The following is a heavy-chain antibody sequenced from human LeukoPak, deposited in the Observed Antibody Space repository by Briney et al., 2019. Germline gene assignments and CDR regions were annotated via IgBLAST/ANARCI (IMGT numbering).Heavy chain of an antibody. J-gene: IGHJ6*02. CDR3: ASAPGYCSGGSCYTHYYYYGMDV. CDR1: GGTFSIYA. CDR2: IIPIFGTA. V-gene: IGHV1-69*13. Sequence: SVTVSCTASGGTFSIYAISWVRQAPGQGLEWMGGIIPIFGTANYAQKFQGRVTITADESTSTAYMELSSLRSEDTAVYYCASAPGYCSGGSCYTHYYYYGMDVWGQGTTVTVSS. D-gene: IGHD2-15*01.